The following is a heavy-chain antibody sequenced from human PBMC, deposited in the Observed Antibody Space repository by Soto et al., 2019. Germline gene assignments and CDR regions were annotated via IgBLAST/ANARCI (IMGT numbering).Heavy chain of an antibody. D-gene: IGHD6-25*01. CDR1: GGPFSSSA. Sequence: QVQLVQSGAEVKKPGSSVKVSCKASGGPFSSSAISWVRQAPGQGLEWMGAIIPVFGTAHYAQKFQGRVTITADQPTSTAYMELSRLRSEDTAVYYWARERPERGKDVWGQGTTVTVSS. CDR3: ARERPERGKDV. CDR2: IIPVFGTA. V-gene: IGHV1-69*01. J-gene: IGHJ6*02.